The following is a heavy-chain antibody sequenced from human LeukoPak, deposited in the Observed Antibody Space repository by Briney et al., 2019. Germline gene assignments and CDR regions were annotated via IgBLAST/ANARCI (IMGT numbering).Heavy chain of an antibody. J-gene: IGHJ4*02. V-gene: IGHV4-59*08. D-gene: IGHD4-17*01. CDR3: ARVLTTVTTPRRDYFDY. CDR1: GGSISSYY. CDR2: IYYSGST. Sequence: SETLSLTCTVSGGSISSYYGSWIRQPPGKGLEWIGYIYYSGSTNYNPSLMSRVTISVDTSKNQFSLKLSSVTAADTAVYYCARVLTTVTTPRRDYFDYWGQGTLVTVSS.